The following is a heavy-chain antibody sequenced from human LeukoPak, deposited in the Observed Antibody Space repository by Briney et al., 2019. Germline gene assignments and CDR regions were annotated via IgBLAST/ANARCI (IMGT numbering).Heavy chain of an antibody. CDR2: ISYDGSNK. CDR1: GFTFSSYA. D-gene: IGHD3-16*02. CDR3: ARENKVITFGGVIVWFDP. Sequence: GGSLRLSCAASGFTFSSYAMHWVRQAPGKGLEWVAVISYDGSNKYYADSVKGRFTISRDNSKNTLYPQMNSLRAEDTAVYYCARENKVITFGGVIVWFDPWGQGTLVTVSS. V-gene: IGHV3-30-3*01. J-gene: IGHJ5*02.